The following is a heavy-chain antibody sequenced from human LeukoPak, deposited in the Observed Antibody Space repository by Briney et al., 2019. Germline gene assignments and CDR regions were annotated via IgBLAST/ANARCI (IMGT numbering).Heavy chain of an antibody. V-gene: IGHV3-43D*03. D-gene: IGHD5-18*01. CDR3: AKDKGMALGDTAMGIDY. J-gene: IGHJ4*02. CDR1: GFRFFSNFG. CDR2: ISWDGGST. Sequence: GGSLRLSCAASGFRFFSNFGMSWVRQAPGKGLEWVSLISWDGGSTYYADSVKGRFTISRDNSKNSLYLQMNSLRAEDTALYYCAKDKGMALGDTAMGIDYWGQGTLVTVSS.